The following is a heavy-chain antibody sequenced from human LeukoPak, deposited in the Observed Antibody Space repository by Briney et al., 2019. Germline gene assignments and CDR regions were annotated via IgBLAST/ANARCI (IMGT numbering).Heavy chain of an antibody. D-gene: IGHD2-8*02. CDR1: GGSISGYY. CDR2: NYYSGST. J-gene: IGHJ3*02. Sequence: SETLSLTCTVSGGSISGYYWTWIRQPPGKGLEWIGFNYYSGSTNYNSSLKSRVTISVDTSKNHFSLKLSSVTATDTAIYYCAKGYWPPAFDIWGQGTLVTVSS. CDR3: AKGYWPPAFDI. V-gene: IGHV4-59*01.